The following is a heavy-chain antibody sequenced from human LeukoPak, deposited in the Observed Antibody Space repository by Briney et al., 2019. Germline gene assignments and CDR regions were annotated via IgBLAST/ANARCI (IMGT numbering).Heavy chain of an antibody. CDR3: ARASPSSSTDAFDI. Sequence: SETLSLTCTVSGGSISSSSSYWGWVRQPPGKGLEWIGSINYSGGTYYNPSLRSRVTISVDTSKNQFSLRLSSVTAADTAVYYCARASPSSSTDAFDIWGQGTMVTVSS. D-gene: IGHD6-19*01. CDR2: INYSGGT. CDR1: GGSISSSSSY. J-gene: IGHJ3*02. V-gene: IGHV4-39*01.